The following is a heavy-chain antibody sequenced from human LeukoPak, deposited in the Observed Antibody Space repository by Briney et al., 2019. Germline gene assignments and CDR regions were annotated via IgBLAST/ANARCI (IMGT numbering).Heavy chain of an antibody. D-gene: IGHD6-19*01. CDR3: AKDRAGGTYFDY. CDR2: ITYDGSNK. V-gene: IGHV3-30*18. J-gene: IGHJ4*02. Sequence: GGCLRLSCAASGFTFSSYGMHWVRQAPGKGLEWVAVITYDGSNKYYADSVKGRFTISRDNSKNTLYLQVNSLRAEDTAVYYCAKDRAGGTYFDYWGQGTLVTVSS. CDR1: GFTFSSYG.